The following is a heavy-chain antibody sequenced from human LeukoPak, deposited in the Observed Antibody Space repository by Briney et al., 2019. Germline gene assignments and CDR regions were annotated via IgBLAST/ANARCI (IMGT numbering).Heavy chain of an antibody. D-gene: IGHD3-22*01. J-gene: IGHJ4*02. CDR1: GFTFSSYV. CDR2: IRGSDDST. CDR3: VTFYYDSSGSYVHY. V-gene: IGHV3-23*01. Sequence: GGSLRLSCATSGFTFSSYVMSWVRQAPGRGLEWVSLIRGSDDSTYYADSVKGRFTISRDDSRNTLNLQMNSLRADDTAVYHCVTFYYDSSGSYVHYWGQGTLVTVSS.